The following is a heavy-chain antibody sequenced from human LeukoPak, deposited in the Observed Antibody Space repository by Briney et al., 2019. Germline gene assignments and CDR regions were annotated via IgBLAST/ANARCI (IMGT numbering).Heavy chain of an antibody. J-gene: IGHJ6*03. CDR2: INYSGSSM. CDR3: AKNGDRGAYCSGGSCYPYYYYYMDV. CDR1: GFTFSDYY. D-gene: IGHD2-15*01. V-gene: IGHV3-11*01. Sequence: GGSLRLSCAASGFTFSDYYMSWIRQAPGKGLEWVSCINYSGSSMYYADSVKGRFTISRDNAKNSLYLQMNSLRAEDTDIYYCAKNGDRGAYCSGGSCYPYYYYYMDVWGKGTTVTISS.